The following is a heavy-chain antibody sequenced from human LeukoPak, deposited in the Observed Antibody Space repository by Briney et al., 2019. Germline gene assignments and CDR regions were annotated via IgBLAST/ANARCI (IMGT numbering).Heavy chain of an antibody. Sequence: GSVKVSCKASGYTFTSYGISWVRQAPGQGLEWMGWISAYNGNTNYAQKLQGRVTMTTDTSTSIAYMELRSLRSDDTAVYYCARSVVVVPAAIDWFDPWGQGTLVTVSS. CDR3: ARSVVVVPAAIDWFDP. J-gene: IGHJ5*02. V-gene: IGHV1-18*01. D-gene: IGHD2-2*01. CDR1: GYTFTSYG. CDR2: ISAYNGNT.